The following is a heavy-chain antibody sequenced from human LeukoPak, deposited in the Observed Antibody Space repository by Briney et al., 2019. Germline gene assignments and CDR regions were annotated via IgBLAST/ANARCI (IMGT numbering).Heavy chain of an antibody. J-gene: IGHJ4*02. V-gene: IGHV1-46*01. CDR2: INPSAGGT. D-gene: IGHD2-2*01. Sequence: GASVKVSFKASGYTFTSYYIHWVRQAPGQGPEWMGLINPSAGGTSYAQKFQDRVTMTRDMSTTTVYLGLNSLRSEDTAVYYCARGGCSTTSCYHFDSWGQRTLVTVSS. CDR3: ARGGCSTTSCYHFDS. CDR1: GYTFTSYY.